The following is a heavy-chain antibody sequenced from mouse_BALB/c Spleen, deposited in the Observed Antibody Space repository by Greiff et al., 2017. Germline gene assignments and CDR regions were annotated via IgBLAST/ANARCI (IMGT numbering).Heavy chain of an antibody. J-gene: IGHJ4*01. Sequence: VQLQQPGAELVRPGASVKLSCTASGYTFTSYWINWVKQRPGQGLEWIGNIYPSDSYTNYNQKFKDKATVTVDKSSSTTYMELSSLTSEDSAVYYCARSAYGRDYYYAMDYWGQGTSVTVSS. CDR2: IYPSDSYT. CDR3: ARSAYGRDYYYAMDY. CDR1: GYTFTSYW. D-gene: IGHD2-1*01. V-gene: IGHV1-69*02.